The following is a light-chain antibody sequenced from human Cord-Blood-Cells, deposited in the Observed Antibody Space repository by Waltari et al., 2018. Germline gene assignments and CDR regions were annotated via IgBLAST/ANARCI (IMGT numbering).Light chain of an antibody. CDR1: QSISSY. V-gene: IGKV1-39*01. Sequence: DIQMTQSPSSLSASVGDRVTITCRASQSISSYLNWYQQKPGKAPKLLIYAASSLQSVVTSRFSGSGSGTDFTLTISSLQPEDFATYYCQQSYSTPVTFGQGTKVEIK. CDR3: QQSYSTPVT. CDR2: AAS. J-gene: IGKJ1*01.